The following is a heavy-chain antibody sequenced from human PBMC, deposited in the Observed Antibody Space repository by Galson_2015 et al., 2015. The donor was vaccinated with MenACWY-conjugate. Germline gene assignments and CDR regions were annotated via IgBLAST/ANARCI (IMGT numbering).Heavy chain of an antibody. CDR3: AKSQQYFYGSASYYSYYYMAV. D-gene: IGHD3-10*01. CDR1: GFTFSSCG. Sequence: SLRLSCAASGFTFSSCGMHWVRQAPGKGLEWVALISYDGSNKYYADSVKGRFTISRDNSKNTLYLQMNSLRAEDTAVYYCAKSQQYFYGSASYYSYYYMAVWGKGTTVIVSS. J-gene: IGHJ6*03. V-gene: IGHV3-30*18. CDR2: ISYDGSNK.